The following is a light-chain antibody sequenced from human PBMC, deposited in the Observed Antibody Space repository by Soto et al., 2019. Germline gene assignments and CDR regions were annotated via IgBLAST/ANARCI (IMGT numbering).Light chain of an antibody. CDR1: QSVQTW. CDR2: KAT. J-gene: IGKJ1*01. V-gene: IGKV1-5*03. CDR3: QQYNNYFT. Sequence: DIQMTQSPPSLSASVGDRVTITCRASQSVQTWLAWFQQKPGKAPKLLIYKATTLETGVPSRFSGSGSETEFTLTISDLQPDDLGTYYCQQYNNYFTFGQGTKVDIK.